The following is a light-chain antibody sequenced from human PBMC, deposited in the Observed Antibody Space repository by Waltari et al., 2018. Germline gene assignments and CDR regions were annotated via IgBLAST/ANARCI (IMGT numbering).Light chain of an antibody. CDR2: DVI. CDR3: CSFSGANNVL. CDR1: ARDVGGFRF. V-gene: IGLV2-8*01. J-gene: IGLJ2*01. Sequence: QSALTQPPSASGSPGHSVTISCTVTARDVGGFRFVSWYQQHPGKAPRLIIYDVIKRPSEVPDRFSGSKSGNTASLTVSGLQPEDEADYFCCSFSGANNVLFGGGTKLTVL.